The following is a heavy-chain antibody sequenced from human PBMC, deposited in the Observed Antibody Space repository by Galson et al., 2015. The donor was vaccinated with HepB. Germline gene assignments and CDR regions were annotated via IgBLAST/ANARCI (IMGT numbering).Heavy chain of an antibody. V-gene: IGHV1-46*01. J-gene: IGHJ6*03. CDR1: GYTFTSYY. D-gene: IGHD5-18*01. CDR3: ATLPQLWQHDDYYYYMDV. CDR2: INPSGGST. Sequence: SVKVSCKASGYTFTSYYMHWVRQAPGQGLEWMGIINPSGGSTSYAQKFQGRVTMTRDTSTSTVYMELSSLRSEDTAVYYCATLPQLWQHDDYYYYMDVWGKGTTVTVSS.